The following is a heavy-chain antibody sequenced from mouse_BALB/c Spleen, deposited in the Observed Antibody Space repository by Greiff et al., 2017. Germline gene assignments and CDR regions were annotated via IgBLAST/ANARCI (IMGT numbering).Heavy chain of an antibody. J-gene: IGHJ3*01. V-gene: IGHV5-17*02. Sequence: EVMLVESGGGLVQPGGSRKLSCAASGFTFSSFGMHWVRQAPEKGLEWVAYISSGSSTIYYADTVKGRFTISRDNPKNTLFLQMTSLRSEDTAMYYCARLTPFAYWGQGTLVTVSA. CDR2: ISSGSSTI. CDR3: ARLTPFAY. CDR1: GFTFSSFG.